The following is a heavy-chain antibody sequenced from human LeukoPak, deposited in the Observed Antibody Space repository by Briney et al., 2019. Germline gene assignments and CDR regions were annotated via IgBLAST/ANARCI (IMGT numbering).Heavy chain of an antibody. D-gene: IGHD5-12*01. CDR1: GGSFSGYY. V-gene: IGHV4-34*01. CDR2: INHSGST. CDR3: ARDPYNGYDAFDI. Sequence: PSETLTLTCAVYGGSFSGYYWSWIRQPPGKGLEWIGEINHSGSTNYNPSLNSRVTISVDTSKNQFSLKLSSVTAADTAVYYCARDPYNGYDAFDIWGQGTMVIVSS. J-gene: IGHJ3*02.